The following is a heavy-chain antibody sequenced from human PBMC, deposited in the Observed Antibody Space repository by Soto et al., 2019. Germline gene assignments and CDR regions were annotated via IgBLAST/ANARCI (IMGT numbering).Heavy chain of an antibody. Sequence: QVQLQQWGAGLLKPSETLSLTCAVYGGSFSGYYWSWIRQPPGKGLEWIGEINHSGSTNYNPSLKSRVTISVDTSKNQVALKLSSVTAADTAVYYCARGMVVVTASRTYFDYWGQGTLVTVSS. J-gene: IGHJ4*02. CDR3: ARGMVVVTASRTYFDY. V-gene: IGHV4-34*01. D-gene: IGHD2-21*02. CDR1: GGSFSGYY. CDR2: INHSGST.